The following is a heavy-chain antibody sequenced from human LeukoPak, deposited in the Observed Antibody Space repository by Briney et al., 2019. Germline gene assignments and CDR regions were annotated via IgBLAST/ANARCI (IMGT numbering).Heavy chain of an antibody. CDR3: AVLKSSSWAHYGMDV. D-gene: IGHD6-13*01. Sequence: EASVKVSCKASGYTFTGYYMHRVRQAPGQGLEWMGWINPNSGGTNYAQKFQGRVTMTRDTSISTAYMELSRLRSDDTAVYYCAVLKSSSWAHYGMDVWGQGTTVTVSS. CDR1: GYTFTGYY. CDR2: INPNSGGT. J-gene: IGHJ6*02. V-gene: IGHV1-2*02.